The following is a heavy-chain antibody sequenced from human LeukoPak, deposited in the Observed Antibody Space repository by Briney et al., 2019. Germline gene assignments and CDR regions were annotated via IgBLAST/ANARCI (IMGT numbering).Heavy chain of an antibody. J-gene: IGHJ6*02. CDR1: GFTFSSYG. Sequence: GRSLRLSCAASGFTFSSYGMHWVRQAPGKGLEWVAVISYDGSNKYYADSVKGRFTISRDNSKTTLYLQMNSLRAEDTAVYYCAKGGTRYCSSTSCSSYYYYYGMDVWGQGTTVTVSS. CDR2: ISYDGSNK. CDR3: AKGGTRYCSSTSCSSYYYYYGMDV. V-gene: IGHV3-30*18. D-gene: IGHD2-2*01.